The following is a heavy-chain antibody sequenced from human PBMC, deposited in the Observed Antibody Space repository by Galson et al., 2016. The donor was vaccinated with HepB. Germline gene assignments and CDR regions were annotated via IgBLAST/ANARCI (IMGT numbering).Heavy chain of an antibody. CDR1: GYTFTNYG. CDR3: SAGTWEFLQP. CDR2: ISGNNDET. D-gene: IGHD6-19*01. V-gene: IGHV1-18*01. J-gene: IGHJ1*01. Sequence: SVKVSCKASGYTFTNYGVSWVRQAPGQGLEWMGWISGNNDETKYAQNFHGRVTMTTDTSTSTGYMELRRLRSDDTAVYYWSAGTWEFLQPWGQGTLVIVSS.